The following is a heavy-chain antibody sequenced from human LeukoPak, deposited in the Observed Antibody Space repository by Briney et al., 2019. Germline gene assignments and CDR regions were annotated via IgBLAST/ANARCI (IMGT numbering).Heavy chain of an antibody. CDR2: IRYDGSNK. CDR1: GFTFSNAW. V-gene: IGHV3-30*02. J-gene: IGHJ4*02. CDR3: AKDVRTAARLDY. Sequence: GGSLRLSCAASGFTFSNAWMNWVRQAPGKGLEWVTFIRYDGSNKYYADSVKGRFTISRDNSKNTLYLQMNSLRVEDTAVYYCAKDVRTAARLDYWGQGTLVTVSS. D-gene: IGHD6-6*01.